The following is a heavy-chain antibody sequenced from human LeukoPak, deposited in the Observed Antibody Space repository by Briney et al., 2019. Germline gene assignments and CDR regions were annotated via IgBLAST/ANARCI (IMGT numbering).Heavy chain of an antibody. J-gene: IGHJ4*02. CDR3: ARDLRYGGNPPADY. CDR2: INPNSGGT. Sequence: ASVKVSCKASGYTFTGYFIHWVRQAPGQGLEWMGWINPNSGGTNYAQKFQGRVTMTRDTSISTAYMELSRLRSDDTAVYYCARDLRYGGNPPADYWGQGTLVTVSS. CDR1: GYTFTGYF. D-gene: IGHD4-23*01. V-gene: IGHV1-2*02.